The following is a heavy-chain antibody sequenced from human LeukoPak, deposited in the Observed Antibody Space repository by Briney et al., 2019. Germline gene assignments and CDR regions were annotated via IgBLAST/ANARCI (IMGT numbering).Heavy chain of an antibody. D-gene: IGHD3-9*01. CDR2: ISSSSSYI. CDR1: GFTFSSYS. V-gene: IGHV3-21*01. CDR3: ARVRRYTALPDAFDI. J-gene: IGHJ3*02. Sequence: GGSLRLSCAASGFTFSSYSMNWVRQAPGKGLEWASSISSSSSYIYYADSVKGRFTISRDNAKNSLYLQMNSLRAEDTAVYYCARVRRYTALPDAFDIWGQGTMVTVSS.